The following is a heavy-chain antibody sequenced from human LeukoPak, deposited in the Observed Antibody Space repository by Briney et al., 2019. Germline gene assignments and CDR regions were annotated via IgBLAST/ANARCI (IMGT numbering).Heavy chain of an antibody. J-gene: IGHJ4*02. CDR1: GFTFSSYS. V-gene: IGHV3-9*01. CDR2: ISWNSGSI. D-gene: IGHD6-13*01. CDR3: AKEGDSSFIDY. Sequence: GGSLRLSCAASGFTFSSYSMNWVRQAPGKGLEWVSGISWNSGSIGYADSVKGQFTISRDNAKNSLHLQMNSLRAEDTALYYCAKEGDSSFIDYWGQGTLVTVSS.